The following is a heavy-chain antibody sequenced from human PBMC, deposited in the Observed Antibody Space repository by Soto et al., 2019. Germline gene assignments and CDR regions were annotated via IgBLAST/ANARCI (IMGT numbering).Heavy chain of an antibody. D-gene: IGHD3-16*01. CDR1: GGSISSGDYY. V-gene: IGHV4-30-4*01. CDR2: IYYSGST. Sequence: QVQLQESGPGLVKPSQTLSLTCTVSGGSISSGDYYWSWSRQPPGKGLEWIGCIYYSGSTYYNPSLRGRFTIPVDPSQSQCHLKLGSVTAEDAAVYYCAIARYVSYDTNWFDPWGQGTLVTVSS. J-gene: IGHJ5*02. CDR3: AIARYVSYDTNWFDP.